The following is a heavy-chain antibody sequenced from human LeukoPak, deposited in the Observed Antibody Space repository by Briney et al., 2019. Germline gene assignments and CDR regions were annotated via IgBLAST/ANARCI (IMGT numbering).Heavy chain of an antibody. CDR3: ARVMDTAMVTSDY. CDR1: GGSFSGYY. V-gene: IGHV4-34*01. Sequence: SETLSLTCAVYGGSFSGYYWSWIRQPPGKGLEWIGEINHSGSTNYNPSLKSRVTISVDTSKNRFSLKLSSVTAADTAVYYCARVMDTAMVTSDYWGQGTLVTVSS. CDR2: INHSGST. J-gene: IGHJ4*02. D-gene: IGHD5-18*01.